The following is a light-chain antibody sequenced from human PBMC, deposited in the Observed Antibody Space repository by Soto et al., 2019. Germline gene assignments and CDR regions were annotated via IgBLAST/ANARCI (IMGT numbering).Light chain of an antibody. CDR2: GAS. V-gene: IGKV3-15*01. CDR3: QQYGSSPLT. CDR1: QSVSRI. J-gene: IGKJ4*01. Sequence: EIVMTQSPATLSVSPGERATLSCRASQSVSRILAWYQQKPGQAPRLLIYGASARATDIPARFSGSGSGTEFTLTISSLQSEDFAVYYCQQYGSSPLTFGGGTKVDIK.